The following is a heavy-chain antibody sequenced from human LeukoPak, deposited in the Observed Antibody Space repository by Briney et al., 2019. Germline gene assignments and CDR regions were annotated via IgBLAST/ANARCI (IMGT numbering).Heavy chain of an antibody. CDR1: GFTFSSYG. CDR3: AKTNGYYSD. V-gene: IGHV3-23*01. D-gene: IGHD3-22*01. Sequence: EGSLRLSCAASGFTFSSYGMNWVRQAPGKGLEWVSGISGSGGTTYYADSVKGRFTISRDNSKNSLSLQVSSLRAEDTAVYYCAKTNGYYSDWGQGTLVTVSS. J-gene: IGHJ4*02. CDR2: ISGSGGTT.